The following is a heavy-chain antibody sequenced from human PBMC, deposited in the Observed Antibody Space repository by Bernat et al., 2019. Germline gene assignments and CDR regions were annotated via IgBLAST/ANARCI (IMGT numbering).Heavy chain of an antibody. CDR3: ARESVVTATHFDY. V-gene: IGHV3-7*01. D-gene: IGHD2-21*02. CDR2: IKADGSET. J-gene: IGHJ4*02. Sequence: EVQLVESGGDLVQPGGSLRLSCAASGFIFSNSWMTWARQAPGKGLEWVATIKADGSETFYEDSVKGRFTISRDNAKNSLYLQMNSLRADDTAVYYCARESVVTATHFDYWGQGTLVTVSS. CDR1: GFIFSNSW.